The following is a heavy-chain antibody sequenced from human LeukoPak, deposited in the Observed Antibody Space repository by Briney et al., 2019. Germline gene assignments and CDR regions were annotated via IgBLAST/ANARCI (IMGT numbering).Heavy chain of an antibody. J-gene: IGHJ5*02. CDR2: IYYSGST. D-gene: IGHD6-13*01. Sequence: PSETLSLTCTVSGGSFSSSSYYWGWIRPPPGKGLEWIGSIYYSGSTYYNPSLKCRVTISVDTSKNQFSLKLSSLTAADTAVYYCAGVGAAGTLNRFDPWGQGTLVTVSS. CDR3: AGVGAAGTLNRFDP. CDR1: GGSFSSSSYY. V-gene: IGHV4-39*01.